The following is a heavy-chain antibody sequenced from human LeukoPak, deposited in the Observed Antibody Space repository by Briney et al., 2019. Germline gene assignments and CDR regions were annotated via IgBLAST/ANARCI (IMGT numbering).Heavy chain of an antibody. J-gene: IGHJ6*02. Sequence: PGGSLRLSCVGSGFTFSSYAMHWVRQAPGKGLEWVSFISSTGETTYYADSVKGRFTISRDNSKNTLYLQMNSLSAEDTAVYYCANRGPVTPSYYYYGMDVWGQGTTVTVSS. D-gene: IGHD4-11*01. CDR3: ANRGPVTPSYYYYGMDV. CDR2: ISSTGETT. V-gene: IGHV3-23*01. CDR1: GFTFSSYA.